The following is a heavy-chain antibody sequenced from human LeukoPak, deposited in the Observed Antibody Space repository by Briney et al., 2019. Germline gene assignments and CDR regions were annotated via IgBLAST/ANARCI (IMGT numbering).Heavy chain of an antibody. CDR3: ARAAMVRGVMVSPAFDY. CDR1: GGSISSSSYY. J-gene: IGHJ4*02. D-gene: IGHD3-10*01. V-gene: IGHV4-39*07. Sequence: SETLSLTCTVSGGSISSSSYYWGWIRQPPGKGLEWIGSIYYSGSTYYNPSLKSRVTVSVDTSKNQFSLKLSSVTAADTAVYYCARAAMVRGVMVSPAFDYWGQGTLVTVSS. CDR2: IYYSGST.